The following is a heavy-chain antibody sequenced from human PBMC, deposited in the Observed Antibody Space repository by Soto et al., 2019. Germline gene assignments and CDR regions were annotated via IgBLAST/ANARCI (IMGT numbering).Heavy chain of an antibody. Sequence: EVQLVESGGGLVQPGGSLRLSCAASGFTFSSYSMNWVRQAPGKGLEWVSYISSSSSTIYYADSVKGRFTISRDNAKNSLYLQMNSLRAEDTAVYYCARDPRWYCSSTSCEEYWGQGTLVTVSS. J-gene: IGHJ4*02. CDR1: GFTFSSYS. CDR3: ARDPRWYCSSTSCEEY. CDR2: ISSSSSTI. D-gene: IGHD2-2*01. V-gene: IGHV3-48*01.